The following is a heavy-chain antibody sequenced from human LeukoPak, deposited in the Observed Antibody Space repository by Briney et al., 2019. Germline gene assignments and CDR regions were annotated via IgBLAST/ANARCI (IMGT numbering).Heavy chain of an antibody. CDR2: IFTSGTT. D-gene: IGHD3-10*01. V-gene: IGHV4-4*07. J-gene: IGHJ4*02. Sequence: PSETPSLTCTVSGGSISGYFWAWIRQPAGKGPEWIGRIFTSGTTNYNPSLNGRVTMSVDTSKNQFSLRLTSMTAADTAVYFCALLGGGPPMATPDYWGQGTLVTVSS. CDR1: GGSISGYF. CDR3: ALLGGGPPMATPDY.